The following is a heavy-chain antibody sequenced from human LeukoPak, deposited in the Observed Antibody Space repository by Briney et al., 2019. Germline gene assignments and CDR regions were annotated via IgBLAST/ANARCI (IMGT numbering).Heavy chain of an antibody. Sequence: GGSLRLSCAASGFTFSSYAMSWVRQAPGKGLEWVSAISGSGGSTYYADSVKGRFTTSRDNSKNTLYLQMNSLRAEDTAVYYCAKRLRGGYYYYGMDVWGQGTTVTVSS. D-gene: IGHD3-10*01. CDR2: ISGSGGST. J-gene: IGHJ6*02. CDR3: AKRLRGGYYYYGMDV. V-gene: IGHV3-23*01. CDR1: GFTFSSYA.